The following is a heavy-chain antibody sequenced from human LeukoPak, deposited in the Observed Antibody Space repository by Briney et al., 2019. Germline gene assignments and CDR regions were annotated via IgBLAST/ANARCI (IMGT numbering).Heavy chain of an antibody. CDR1: GFTFSSYA. V-gene: IGHV3-23*01. CDR2: ISGSGGST. CDR3: ASTFPYCSGGTCAL. D-gene: IGHD2-15*01. J-gene: IGHJ4*02. Sequence: GGSLRLSCAASGFTFSSYAMSWVRQAPGKGLEWVSAISGSGGSTYYADSVKGRFTISRDNSKNTLYLQMNSLRAEDTAVYYCASTFPYCSGGTCALGGQGTLVTVSS.